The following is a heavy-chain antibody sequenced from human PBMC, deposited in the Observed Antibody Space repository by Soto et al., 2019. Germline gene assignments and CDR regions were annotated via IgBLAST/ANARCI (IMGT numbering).Heavy chain of an antibody. D-gene: IGHD2-8*02. CDR1: GFAFSAHW. CDR3: VRDHVTPGLYFDK. V-gene: IGHV3-7*01. Sequence: EVQLVESGGDLVQPGGSLRLSCSASGFAFSAHWMTWVRQTPGKGLEWVANISPEGSTKYYVDSAKGRFTISRDNDKNLLYLQMNSLTVGDTAVYSCVRDHVTPGLYFDKWGQGTLVTVSS. CDR2: ISPEGSTK. J-gene: IGHJ4*02.